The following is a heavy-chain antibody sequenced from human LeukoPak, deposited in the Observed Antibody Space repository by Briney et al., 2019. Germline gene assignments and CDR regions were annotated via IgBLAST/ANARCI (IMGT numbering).Heavy chain of an antibody. CDR1: GGSTSSSSFY. CDR3: ARLRAYYYDSSGYYNFDF. J-gene: IGHJ4*02. CDR2: ISYSGRT. V-gene: IGHV4-39*01. Sequence: SETLSLTCTVSGGSTSSSSFYWGWIRQPPGKGLECIGRISYSGRTYYNPSLQSRVTISVDTSKNQFSLRLSSVTAADTAAYYCARLRAYYYDSSGYYNFDFWGQGTLVTVSS. D-gene: IGHD3-22*01.